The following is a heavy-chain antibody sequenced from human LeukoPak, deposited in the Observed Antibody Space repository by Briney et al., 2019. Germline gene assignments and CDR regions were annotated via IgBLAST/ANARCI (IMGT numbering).Heavy chain of an antibody. D-gene: IGHD4-17*01. CDR2: IYTSGST. V-gene: IGHV4-4*07. Sequence: SETLSLTCTVSGGSISSYYWSWIRQPAGKGLEWIGRIYTSGSTNYNPSLKSRVTMSVDTSKNQFSLKLSSVTAADTAVYYCARDLSPRAFYGDYNLDAFDIWGQGTMVTASS. J-gene: IGHJ3*02. CDR3: ARDLSPRAFYGDYNLDAFDI. CDR1: GGSISSYY.